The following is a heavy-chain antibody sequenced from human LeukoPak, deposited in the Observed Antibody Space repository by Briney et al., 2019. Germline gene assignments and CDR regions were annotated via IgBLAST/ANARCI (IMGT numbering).Heavy chain of an antibody. V-gene: IGHV4-59*08. J-gene: IGHJ5*02. CDR2: IYYSGST. CDR3: ARQRADSSSWDDENWFDP. CDR1: GGSISSYY. Sequence: SETLSLTCTVSGGSISSYYWSWIRQPPGKGLEWIGYIYYSGSTNYNPSLKSRVTISVDTSKNQFSLKLSSVTAADTAVYYCARQRADSSSWDDENWFDPWGQGTLVTVSS. D-gene: IGHD6-13*01.